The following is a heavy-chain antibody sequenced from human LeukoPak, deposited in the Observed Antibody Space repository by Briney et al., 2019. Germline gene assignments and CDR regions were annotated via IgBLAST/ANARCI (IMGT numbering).Heavy chain of an antibody. CDR1: GYSISSGYH. CDR3: ARRTGGSFDY. CDR2: IIHSGTT. Sequence: PSETLSLTCAVFGYSISSGYHWDWIRQPPGKGLQWIGSIIHSGTTYYNPSLKSRVTISVDTSKNQFSLELSSVTAADTAIYYCARRTGGSFDYWGQGTLVTVSS. V-gene: IGHV4-38-2*01. D-gene: IGHD3-16*01. J-gene: IGHJ4*02.